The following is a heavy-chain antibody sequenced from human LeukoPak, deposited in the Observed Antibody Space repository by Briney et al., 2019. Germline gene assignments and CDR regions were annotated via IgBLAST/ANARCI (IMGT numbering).Heavy chain of an antibody. J-gene: IGHJ4*02. CDR2: ISGSGGST. V-gene: IGHV3-23*01. CDR3: AKDSGSSGYFLDY. CDR1: GFTFSSYG. D-gene: IGHD3-22*01. Sequence: PGGSLRLSCAASGFTFSSYGMSWVRQAPGKGLEWVSAISGSGGSTYYADSVKGRFTISRDNSKNTLYPQMNSLRAEDTAVYYCAKDSGSSGYFLDYWGQGTLVTVSS.